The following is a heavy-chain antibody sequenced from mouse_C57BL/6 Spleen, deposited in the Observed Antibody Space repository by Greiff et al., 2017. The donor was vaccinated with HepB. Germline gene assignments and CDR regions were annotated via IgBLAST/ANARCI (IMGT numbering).Heavy chain of an antibody. J-gene: IGHJ4*01. CDR3: ARRLLLYELDD. CDR1: GYTFTSYW. CDR2: IDPSDSYT. V-gene: IGHV1-69*01. Sequence: QVQRLQPGAELVMPGASVKLSCKASGYTFTSYWMHWVQQRPGQGLEWIGEIDPSDSYTNYNHKFKGKSTLTGDNAYSTAYMQLSSLTSEDPAVYYCARRLLLYELDDWGQGTTVTVSS. D-gene: IGHD2-3*01.